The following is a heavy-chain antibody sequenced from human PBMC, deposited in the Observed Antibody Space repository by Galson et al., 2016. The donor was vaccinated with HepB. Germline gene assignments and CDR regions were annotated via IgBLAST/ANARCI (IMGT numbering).Heavy chain of an antibody. V-gene: IGHV1-24*01. CDR2: LDPEDGQA. CDR1: GSSVTELS. CDR3: ARGGVSGNYAWREAEY. J-gene: IGHJ4*02. D-gene: IGHD3-22*01. Sequence: SVKVSCKVSGSSVTELSMHWVRQAPGGGLEWMGDLDPEDGQAYYSQKFQGRLSMTEDTSAGTAYMELSSLRSEDTAVYFCARGGVSGNYAWREAEYWGQGSLVTVSS.